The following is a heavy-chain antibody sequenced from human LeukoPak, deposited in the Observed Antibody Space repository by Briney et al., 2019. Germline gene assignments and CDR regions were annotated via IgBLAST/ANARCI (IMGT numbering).Heavy chain of an antibody. CDR1: GFTFSSYG. V-gene: IGHV3-33*01. D-gene: IGHD1-26*01. Sequence: GGSLRLSCAASGFTFSSYGMHWVRQAPGKGLEWVAVIWFDGSNKFYGDSVKGRFTISRDNSKNTLYLQMNSLRAEDTAVYYCARGGELLSDDFDYWGQGTLVTVPS. CDR3: ARGGELLSDDFDY. J-gene: IGHJ4*02. CDR2: IWFDGSNK.